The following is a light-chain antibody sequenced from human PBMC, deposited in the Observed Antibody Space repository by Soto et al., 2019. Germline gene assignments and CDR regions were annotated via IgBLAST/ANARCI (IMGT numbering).Light chain of an antibody. CDR3: QSYDSRWGGWV. J-gene: IGLJ3*02. CDR2: GNS. CDR1: SSNIGAGYD. V-gene: IGLV1-40*01. Sequence: QSVLTQPPSVSGAPGQRVTISCTGSSSNIGAGYDVHWYQQLPGTAPKLLIYGNSNRPSGVPDRFSGSKSGTSASLAITGLRAEVEADYSCQSYDSRWGGWVFGGGTKLTVL.